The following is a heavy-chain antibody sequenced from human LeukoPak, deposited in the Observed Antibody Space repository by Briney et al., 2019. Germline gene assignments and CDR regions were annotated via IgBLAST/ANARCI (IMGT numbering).Heavy chain of an antibody. J-gene: IGHJ4*02. CDR3: ARDHCSSGWYDGLGSYRNFDY. V-gene: IGHV4-34*01. Sequence: SETLSLTCAVYGGSFSGYYWSWIRQPPGKGLEWIGEINHSGSTNYNPSLKSRVTISVDTSKNQFSLKLSSVTAADTAVYYCARDHCSSGWYDGLGSYRNFDYWGQGTLVTVSS. CDR1: GGSFSGYY. D-gene: IGHD6-19*01. CDR2: INHSGST.